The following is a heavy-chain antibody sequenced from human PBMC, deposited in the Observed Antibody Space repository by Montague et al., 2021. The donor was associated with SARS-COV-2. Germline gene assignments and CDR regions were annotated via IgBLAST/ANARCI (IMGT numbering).Heavy chain of an antibody. CDR1: GGSISTYP. J-gene: IGHJ6*04. CDR3: AGLGDGVVQSPIRGVGPYYSYYGMDV. CDR2: IHHGGST. Sequence: SETLSLTCAVHGGSISTYPWNWIRQPQGKGLEWIGEIHHGGSTNYNPSLKSRVTISADTSKNQFSLKLTSVAAADTAVYDCAGLGDGVVQSPIRGVGPYYSYYGMDVWGKGTTVTVSS. V-gene: IGHV4-34*01. D-gene: IGHD2-2*02.